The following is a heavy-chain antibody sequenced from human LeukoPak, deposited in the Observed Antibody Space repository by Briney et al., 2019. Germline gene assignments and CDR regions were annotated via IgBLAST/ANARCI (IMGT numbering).Heavy chain of an antibody. V-gene: IGHV3-9*03. J-gene: IGHJ4*02. CDR2: INWNSGSI. Sequence: GGSLRLSCAASGFTFDDYTMHWVRQAPGKGLEWVSSINWNSGSIGYADSVKGRFTISRDNAKNSLYLQMNSLRAEDMALYYCAKGNSGSYHTAPLFDYWGQGTLVTVSS. CDR3: AKGNSGSYHTAPLFDY. D-gene: IGHD1-26*01. CDR1: GFTFDDYT.